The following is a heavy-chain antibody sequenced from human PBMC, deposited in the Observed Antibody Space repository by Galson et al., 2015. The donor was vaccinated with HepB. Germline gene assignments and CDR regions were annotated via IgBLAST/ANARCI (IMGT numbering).Heavy chain of an antibody. V-gene: IGHV3-48*01. CDR3: ARDYDFWSGYYYYYYMDV. CDR2: ISSSSSTI. J-gene: IGHJ6*03. CDR1: GFTFSSSN. Sequence: SLRLSCAASGFTFSSSNMNWVRQAPVTGLEWVSYISSSSSTIYYADSVQGRFTISRDNAKNFLYLQMNSLRAEDTAVYYCARDYDFWSGYYYYYYMDVWGKGTTVTVSS. D-gene: IGHD3-3*01.